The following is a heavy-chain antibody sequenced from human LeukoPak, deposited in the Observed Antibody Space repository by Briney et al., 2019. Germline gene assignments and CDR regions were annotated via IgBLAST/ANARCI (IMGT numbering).Heavy chain of an antibody. CDR2: IYTSGST. J-gene: IGHJ3*02. D-gene: IGHD2-2*01. CDR3: ARRYCSSTSCYHDAFDI. Sequence: SETLSLTCTVSGGSISSYYWSWIRQPPGKGLEWIGYIYTSGSTNYNPSLKSRVTISVDTSENQFSLKLSSVTAADTAVYYCARRYCSSTSCYHDAFDIWGQGTMVTVSS. V-gene: IGHV4-4*09. CDR1: GGSISSYY.